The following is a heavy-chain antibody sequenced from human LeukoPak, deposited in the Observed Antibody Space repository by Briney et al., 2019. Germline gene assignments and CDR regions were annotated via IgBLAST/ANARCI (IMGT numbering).Heavy chain of an antibody. J-gene: IGHJ3*02. CDR3: ARRYSGSYSAFDI. CDR2: IDPGDSDT. CDR1: GYSFTSYW. Sequence: PGESLKISCKGSGYSFTSYWIGWVRQMPGKGPEWMGIIDPGDSDTRYSPSFQGQVTISADKSISTAYLQWSSLKASDTAMYYCARRYSGSYSAFDIWGQGTMVTVSS. V-gene: IGHV5-51*03. D-gene: IGHD1-26*01.